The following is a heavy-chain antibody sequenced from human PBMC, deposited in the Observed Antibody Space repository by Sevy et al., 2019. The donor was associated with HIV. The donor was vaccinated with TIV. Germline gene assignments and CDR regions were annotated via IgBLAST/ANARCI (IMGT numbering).Heavy chain of an antibody. V-gene: IGHV1-3*01. Sequence: ASVKVSCKASGYTFATYTLHWVRQAPGQSLEWMGWLNPGNGNTRYSRKFQGRVTITRDTSARTAYMELTSLTSEDTAVYYCARDPYARRGFDYWGQGTLVTVSS. CDR1: GYTFATYT. J-gene: IGHJ4*02. CDR2: LNPGNGNT. CDR3: ARDPYARRGFDY. D-gene: IGHD3-16*01.